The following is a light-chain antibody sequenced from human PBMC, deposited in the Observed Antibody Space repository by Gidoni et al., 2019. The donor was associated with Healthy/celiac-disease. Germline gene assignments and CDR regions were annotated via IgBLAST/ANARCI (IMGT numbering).Light chain of an antibody. CDR2: GAS. V-gene: IGKV3-20*01. CDR3: QQYGSSPYT. Sequence: IVLTQSPGTLSLSPGERATLSCRASQSVSSSYLAWYQQKPGQAPRLLIYGASSRATGIPDRFSGSGYGTDVTLTISRLEPEDFAVYYCQQYGSSPYTFGQXTKLEIK. J-gene: IGKJ2*01. CDR1: QSVSSSY.